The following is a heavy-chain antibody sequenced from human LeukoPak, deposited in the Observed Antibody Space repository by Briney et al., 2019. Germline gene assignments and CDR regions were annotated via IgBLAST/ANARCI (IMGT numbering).Heavy chain of an antibody. V-gene: IGHV3-30*02. CDR3: AKTYYYDSSGYYPDY. J-gene: IGHJ4*02. CDR2: IRYDGSDK. Sequence: GGSLRLSCAASGFTFRSFGMHWVRQAPGKGPEWVAFIRYDGSDKYYADSVKGRFTISRDNSKNTLYLQMNSLRAEDTAVYYCAKTYYYDSSGYYPDYWGQGTLVTVSS. D-gene: IGHD3-22*01. CDR1: GFTFRSFG.